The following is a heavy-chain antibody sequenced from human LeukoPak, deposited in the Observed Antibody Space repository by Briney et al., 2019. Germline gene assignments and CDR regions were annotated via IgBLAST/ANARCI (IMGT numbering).Heavy chain of an antibody. CDR3: ARDSRDYGDYYFDY. CDR1: GGSISSYY. V-gene: IGHV4-59*12. J-gene: IGHJ4*02. CDR2: IYYSGST. D-gene: IGHD4-17*01. Sequence: PSETLSLTCTVSGGSISSYYLSWIRQPPGKGLEWIGYIYYSGSTNYNPSLKSRVTISVDTSKNEFSLKLSSVTAADTAVYYCARDSRDYGDYYFDYWGQGTLVTVSS.